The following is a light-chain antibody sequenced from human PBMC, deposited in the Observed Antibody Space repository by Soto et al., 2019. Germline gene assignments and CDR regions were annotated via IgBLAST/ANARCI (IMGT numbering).Light chain of an antibody. CDR3: SSYAGSNNYV. Sequence: QSVLTQPPSASGSPGQSVTISCTGTSSDVGGYNYVSWYQQHPGKAPKLMIYEVSKRPSGVPDRFSGSKSGNTASLTVSGLQAEDEACYYCSSYAGSNNYVFGTGTKVTVL. V-gene: IGLV2-8*01. CDR2: EVS. CDR1: SSDVGGYNY. J-gene: IGLJ1*01.